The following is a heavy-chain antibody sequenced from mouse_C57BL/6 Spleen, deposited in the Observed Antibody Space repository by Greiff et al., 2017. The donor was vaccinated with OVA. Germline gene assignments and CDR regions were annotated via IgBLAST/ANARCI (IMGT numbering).Heavy chain of an antibody. V-gene: IGHV1-54*01. CDR3: ARDDYDLAY. CDR2: INPGSGGT. CDR1: GYAFTNYL. D-gene: IGHD2-4*01. Sequence: VQLQESGAELVRPGTSVKVSCKASGYAFTNYLIEWVKQRPGQGLEWIGVINPGSGGTNYNEKFKGKATLTADKSSSTAYMQLSSLTSEDSAVYFCARDDYDLAYWGQGTLVTVSA. J-gene: IGHJ3*01.